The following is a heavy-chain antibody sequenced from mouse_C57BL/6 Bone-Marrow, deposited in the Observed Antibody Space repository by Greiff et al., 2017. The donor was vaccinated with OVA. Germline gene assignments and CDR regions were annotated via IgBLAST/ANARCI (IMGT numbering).Heavy chain of an antibody. CDR3: ARCHYYFHFDY. CDR1: GYSITSDY. CDR2: INSSGST. D-gene: IGHD2-1*01. Sequence: DVQLQESGPGLAKPSQTLSLTCSVTGYSITSDYWNWIRKFPGNKLEYMGYINSSGSTYYNPSLKSRISITRDTSNNQYYLQINSVTTEDTATYYCARCHYYFHFDYWGQGTTLTVSS. J-gene: IGHJ2*01. V-gene: IGHV3-8*01.